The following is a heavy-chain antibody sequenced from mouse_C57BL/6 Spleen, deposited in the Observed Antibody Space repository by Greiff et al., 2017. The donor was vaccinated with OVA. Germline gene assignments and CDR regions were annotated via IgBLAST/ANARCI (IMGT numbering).Heavy chain of an antibody. J-gene: IGHJ4*01. D-gene: IGHD3-2*02. V-gene: IGHV1-82*01. CDR3: ERTAQATNAMDY. Sequence: QVQLQQSGPELVKPGASVKISCKASGYAFSSSWMNWVKQRPGKGLEWIGRIYPGDGDTNYNGKFTGKATLTADKSTSTGYMQRSSLTSEDSAVYFCERTAQATNAMDYWGQGTSLTVSS. CDR1: GYAFSSSW. CDR2: IYPGDGDT.